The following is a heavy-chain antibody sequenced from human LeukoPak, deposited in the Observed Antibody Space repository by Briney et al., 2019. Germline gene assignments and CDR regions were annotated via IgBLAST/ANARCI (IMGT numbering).Heavy chain of an antibody. V-gene: IGHV1-18*01. CDR1: GYTFTSYG. Sequence: ASVKVSCRASGYTFTSYGMSWVRQAPGQGLEWMGWISAYNGNTNYAQKLQGRVTMTTDTSTSTAYMELRSLRSDDTAVYYCARLDEGSSWVYYFDYWGQGTLVTVSS. CDR3: ARLDEGSSWVYYFDY. D-gene: IGHD6-13*01. CDR2: ISAYNGNT. J-gene: IGHJ4*02.